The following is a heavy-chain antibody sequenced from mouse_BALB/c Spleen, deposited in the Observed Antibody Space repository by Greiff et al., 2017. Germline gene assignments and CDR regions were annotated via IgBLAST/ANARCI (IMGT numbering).Heavy chain of an antibody. CDR1: GFTFSSYY. Sequence: EVQLVESGGGLVKLGGSLKLSCAASGFTFSSYYMSWVRQTPEKRLELVAAINSNGGSTYYPDTVKGRFTISRDNAKNTLYLQMSSLKSEDTALYYCARRDRYDGYFDVWGAGTKVTVYS. D-gene: IGHD2-14*01. CDR2: INSNGGST. V-gene: IGHV5-6-2*01. J-gene: IGHJ1*01. CDR3: ARRDRYDGYFDV.